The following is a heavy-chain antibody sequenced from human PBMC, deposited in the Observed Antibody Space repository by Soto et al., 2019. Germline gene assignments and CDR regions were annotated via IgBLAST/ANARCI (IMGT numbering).Heavy chain of an antibody. D-gene: IGHD3-10*01. CDR1: GGSISSGDYY. CDR3: ARDDGSGSYYHYGMDV. V-gene: IGHV4-30-4*01. CDR2: IYYSGST. Sequence: SETLSLTCTVSGGSISSGDYYWSWIRQPPGKGLEWIGYIYYSGSTYYNPSLKSRVTISVDTSKNQFSLKLSSVTAADTAVYYCARDDGSGSYYHYGMDVWGQGTTVTVS. J-gene: IGHJ6*02.